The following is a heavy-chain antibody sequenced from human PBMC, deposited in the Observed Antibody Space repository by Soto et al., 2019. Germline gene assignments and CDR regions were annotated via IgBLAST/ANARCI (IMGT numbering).Heavy chain of an antibody. Sequence: PSGRVSCKASGVTFNRQDMRCGRQAPGQGLEXMGXXIXXFXTXXXAXXXQDRVTITADESTGTAYLELSSLTSEDTAVYYCATSEGRDGYSFDYWGPGTLVTASS. CDR1: GVTFNRQD. V-gene: IGHV1-69*13. CDR2: XIXXFXTX. D-gene: IGHD5-12*01. CDR3: ATSEGRDGYSFDY. J-gene: IGHJ4*02.